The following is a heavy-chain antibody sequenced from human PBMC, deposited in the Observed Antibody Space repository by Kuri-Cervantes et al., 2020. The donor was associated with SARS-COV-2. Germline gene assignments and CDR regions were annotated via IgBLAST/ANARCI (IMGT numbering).Heavy chain of an antibody. CDR1: GFLFSASA. J-gene: IGHJ4*02. V-gene: IGHV3-73*01. CDR3: TTLIDD. CDR2: VRGKANNDAT. Sequence: RGSLSLSCEVSGFLFSASAIHWVRQGYGKGLEWVGRVRGKANNDATAYVASVKGRFTISRDDSKNMAYLQMNSRKTEDTAVYYCTTLIDDWGQGALVTVSS.